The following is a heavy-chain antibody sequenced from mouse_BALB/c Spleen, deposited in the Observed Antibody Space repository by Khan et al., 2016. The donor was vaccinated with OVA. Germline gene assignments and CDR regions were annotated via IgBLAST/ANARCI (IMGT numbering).Heavy chain of an antibody. D-gene: IGHD1-1*01. CDR1: GFTFSTYG. CDR3: TRLAYYYDSEGFAY. J-gene: IGHJ3*01. CDR2: VRTGGSYT. V-gene: IGHV5-6*02. Sequence: EVKLEESGGDLVKPGGSLKLSCAASGFTFSTYGMSWVRQAPDKRLEWVATVRTGGSYTYYPDSVKGRFTISRDNAKNTLYLQMSGLRSEDTAMFYCTRLAYYYDSEGFAYWGQGTLVTVSA.